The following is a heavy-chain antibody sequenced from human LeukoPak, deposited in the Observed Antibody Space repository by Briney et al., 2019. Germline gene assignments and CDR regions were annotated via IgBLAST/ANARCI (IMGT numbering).Heavy chain of an antibody. D-gene: IGHD3-10*01. V-gene: IGHV4-39*07. Sequence: SETLSLTCTVSGGSISSSSYYWGWIRQPPGKGLEWIGSIYYSGSTYYNPSLKSRVTMSVDTSKNQFSLKLSSVTAVDTAVYYCAKKPGLGGSGYFDLWGRATRVTVSS. J-gene: IGHJ2*01. CDR3: AKKPGLGGSGYFDL. CDR2: IYYSGST. CDR1: GGSISSSSYY.